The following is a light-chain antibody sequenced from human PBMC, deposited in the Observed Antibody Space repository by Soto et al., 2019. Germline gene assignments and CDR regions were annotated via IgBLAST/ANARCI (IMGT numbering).Light chain of an antibody. CDR2: EGT. V-gene: IGLV2-14*02. Sequence: QSVLTQPASVSGSPGQSITISCSGTTSDVGGYNLVSWYQQHTAKAPKLLIYEGTQRPSGVSSRFSGSKSGNTASLTISGLQAEDEADYFCTSYTSSTTLDVFGTGTKVTVL. J-gene: IGLJ1*01. CDR3: TSYTSSTTLDV. CDR1: TSDVGGYNL.